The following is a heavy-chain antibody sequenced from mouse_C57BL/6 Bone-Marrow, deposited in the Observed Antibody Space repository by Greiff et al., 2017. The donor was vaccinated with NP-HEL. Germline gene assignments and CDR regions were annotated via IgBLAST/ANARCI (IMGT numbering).Heavy chain of an antibody. CDR2: IDPSDSYT. CDR3: ARWGYPYYFDY. J-gene: IGHJ2*01. Sequence: QVQLKQPGAELVMPGASVKLSCKASGYTFTSYWMHWVKQRPGQGLEWIGEIDPSDSYTNYNQKFKGKSTLTVDKSSSTAYMQLSSLTSEDSAVYYCARWGYPYYFDYWGQGTTLTVSS. CDR1: GYTFTSYW. V-gene: IGHV1-69*01.